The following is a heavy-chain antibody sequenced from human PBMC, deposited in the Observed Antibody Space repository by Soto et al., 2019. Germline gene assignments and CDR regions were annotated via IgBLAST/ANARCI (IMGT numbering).Heavy chain of an antibody. J-gene: IGHJ6*02. D-gene: IGHD3-10*01. V-gene: IGHV1-18*01. CDR1: GYTFTSYG. Sequence: GASVKVSCKASGYTFTSYGISWVRQAPGQGLEWMGRISPNNGNTNYAQKLQGWVTMTTDTSISTAYMELSRLRSDDTAVYYCARDKVTMVRGVTHYYYGMDVWGQGTTVTVSS. CDR3: ARDKVTMVRGVTHYYYGMDV. CDR2: ISPNNGNT.